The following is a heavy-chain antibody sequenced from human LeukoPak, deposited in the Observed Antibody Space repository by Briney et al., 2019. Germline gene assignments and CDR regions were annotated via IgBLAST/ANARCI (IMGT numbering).Heavy chain of an antibody. CDR2: INHSGST. V-gene: IGHV4-34*01. CDR3: ARSPYRYCSSTSCSKSYYFDY. D-gene: IGHD2-2*01. Sequence: PSETLSLTCAVYGGSFSGYYWSWIRQPPGKGLEWIGEINHSGSTNYNPSLKSRVTISVDTSKNQFSLKLSSVTAADTAVCYCARSPYRYCSSTSCSKSYYFDYWGQGTLVTVSS. J-gene: IGHJ4*02. CDR1: GGSFSGYY.